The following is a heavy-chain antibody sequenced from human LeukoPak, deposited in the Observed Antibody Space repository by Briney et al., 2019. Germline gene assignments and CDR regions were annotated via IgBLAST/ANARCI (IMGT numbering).Heavy chain of an antibody. J-gene: IGHJ4*02. CDR2: ISGSGGST. V-gene: IGHV3-23*01. CDR3: AKDPWLYSGSSWYDGY. D-gene: IGHD6-13*01. CDR1: GFTFSSYA. Sequence: PGGSLRLSCAASGFTFSSYAMSWVRQAPGRGLEWVSAISGSGGSTYYADSVKGRFTISRDNSKNTLYLQMNSLRAEDTAVYYCAKDPWLYSGSSWYDGYWGQGTLVTVSP.